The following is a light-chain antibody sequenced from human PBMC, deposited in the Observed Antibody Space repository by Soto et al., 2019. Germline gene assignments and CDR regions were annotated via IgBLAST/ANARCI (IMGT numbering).Light chain of an antibody. V-gene: IGLV2-14*01. CDR3: NSYTSSNTLV. CDR2: EVG. J-gene: IGLJ2*01. Sequence: QSVLTQPASVSGSPGQSITISCTGTSRDVGGFNFVSWYQHHPGKAPKLMIFEVGKRPSGVSDRFSGSKSGNTASLTISGLQAEDEADYYCNSYTSSNTLVFGGGTKLTVL. CDR1: SRDVGGFNF.